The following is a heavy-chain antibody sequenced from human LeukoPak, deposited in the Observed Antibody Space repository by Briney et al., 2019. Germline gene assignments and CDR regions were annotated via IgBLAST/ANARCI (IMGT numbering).Heavy chain of an antibody. D-gene: IGHD7-27*01. CDR2: IYTRANA. CDR1: GASINEYY. J-gene: IGHJ3*02. CDR3: ARALTGAFRIGAFDI. Sequence: TSETLSLTCTVSGASINEYYWSWIRQPAGKGLEWIGRIYTRANADYAPSLKRRVTMSADPSKNQLSLKLTSATAADTAVYYCARALTGAFRIGAFDIWGQGTLVTVSS. V-gene: IGHV4-4*07.